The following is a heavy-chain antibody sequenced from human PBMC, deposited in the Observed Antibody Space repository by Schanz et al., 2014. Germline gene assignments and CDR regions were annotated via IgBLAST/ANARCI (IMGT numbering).Heavy chain of an antibody. CDR2: IWFDGTNK. V-gene: IGHV3-33*01. J-gene: IGHJ3*02. D-gene: IGHD3-10*01. Sequence: VQLVESGGGLVQPGGSLRLSCAASGFTFDPYAMHWLRQSPGKGLEWVAVIWFDGTNKYNADSVKGRFTISRDTSKNTLYLLLNSLRAEDTAVYYCARDQYYFGSGNPFDIWGRGTMVTVSS. CDR3: ARDQYYFGSGNPFDI. CDR1: GFTFDPYA.